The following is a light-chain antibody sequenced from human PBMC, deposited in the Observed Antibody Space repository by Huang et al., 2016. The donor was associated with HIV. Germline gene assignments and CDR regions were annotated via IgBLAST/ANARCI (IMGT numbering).Light chain of an antibody. CDR3: QQSHSTPHT. CDR2: AAS. CDR1: QSIRSH. Sequence: DIQMTQSPSSLSASVGDRVTITCRATQSIRSHLNWYHQKPGEAPKLLISAASRLQGGVPSRFSGSGSGTDFTLTITSLQPEDFGTYYCQQSHSTPHTFGQGTKVEIK. J-gene: IGKJ2*01. V-gene: IGKV1-39*01.